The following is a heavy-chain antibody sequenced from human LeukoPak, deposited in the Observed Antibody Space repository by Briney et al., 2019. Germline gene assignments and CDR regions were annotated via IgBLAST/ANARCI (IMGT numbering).Heavy chain of an antibody. CDR1: GGSISSSSYY. D-gene: IGHD4-17*01. CDR2: IYCSGST. V-gene: IGHV4-39*01. J-gene: IGHJ2*01. CDR3: ARLSTTAPMGPNWYFDL. Sequence: SETLSLTCTVSGGSISSSSYYWGWIRQPPGKGLEWIGSIYCSGSTYYNPSLKSRVTISVDTSKNQFSLKLSSVTAADTAVYYCARLSTTAPMGPNWYFDLWGRGTLVTVSS.